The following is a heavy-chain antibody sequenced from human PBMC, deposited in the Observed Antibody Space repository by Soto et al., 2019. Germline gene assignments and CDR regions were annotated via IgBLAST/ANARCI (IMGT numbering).Heavy chain of an antibody. Sequence: GGSLRLSCAASGFTFTTYSMTWVRQAPGKGLEWVSYINPSSNFIYYADSVKGRFTISRDNAQNSLHLHMNSLRAEDTAVYYCARVIAAAPQRSWFDPWGHGTLVTVSS. V-gene: IGHV3-21*01. D-gene: IGHD6-25*01. CDR3: ARVIAAAPQRSWFDP. CDR1: GFTFTTYS. CDR2: INPSSNFI. J-gene: IGHJ5*02.